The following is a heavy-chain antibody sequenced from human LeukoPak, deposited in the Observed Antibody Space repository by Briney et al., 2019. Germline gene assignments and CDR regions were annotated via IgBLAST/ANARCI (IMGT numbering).Heavy chain of an antibody. V-gene: IGHV6-1*01. J-gene: IGHJ6*02. CDR3: ARVFASGWYPPRYYGIDV. Sequence: SQTLSPTCAISGDSVTSNSAAWNWIRQSPSRGLEWLGRTYYNGKWYNDYSVSVKCRITINPDTSKNQFSLQLNSVTPEDTAVYYCARVFASGWYPPRYYGIDVWGQGTTVTVSS. CDR2: TYYNGKWYN. D-gene: IGHD6-19*01. CDR1: GDSVTSNSAA.